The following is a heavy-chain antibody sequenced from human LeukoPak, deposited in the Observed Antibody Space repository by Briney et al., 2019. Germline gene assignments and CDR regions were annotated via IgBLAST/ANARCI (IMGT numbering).Heavy chain of an antibody. J-gene: IGHJ4*02. V-gene: IGHV4-59*08. Sequence: SETLSLTCTVSGGSISSYYWSWIRQPPGKGLEWIGYIYYSGSTNYNPSLKSRVTISVDTSKNQFALKLSSVTAADTAVYYCARKISYYGRRCLFDHWGQGTLVTVSS. D-gene: IGHD3-10*01. CDR1: GGSISSYY. CDR2: IYYSGST. CDR3: ARKISYYGRRCLFDH.